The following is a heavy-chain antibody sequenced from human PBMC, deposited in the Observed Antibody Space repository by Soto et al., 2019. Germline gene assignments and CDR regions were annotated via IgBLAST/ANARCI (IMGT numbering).Heavy chain of an antibody. Sequence: ASVKVSGKTSGYTFVDHYLYWVRQAPGQGLGWMGWINPRNGGRKYAQKYQGRVTMTRDTTITTTYMDLSALTSDDTAVYYCARGEVTRNEVMDVWG. CDR3: ARGEVTRNEVMDV. CDR2: INPRNGGR. CDR1: GYTFVDHY. D-gene: IGHD2-21*02. V-gene: IGHV1-2*02. J-gene: IGHJ6*02.